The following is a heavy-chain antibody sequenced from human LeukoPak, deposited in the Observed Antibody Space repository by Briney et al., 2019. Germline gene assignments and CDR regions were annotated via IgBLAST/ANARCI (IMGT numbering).Heavy chain of an antibody. J-gene: IGHJ4*02. Sequence: SETLSLTCTVSGGSISSGGYYWSWIRQHPGKGLEWIGYIYYSGTTYYNPSLKSRVAISIDTSKTLFSLKLSSVTAADTAVYYCAKGGPYSSSPVDYWGQGTLVTVSS. CDR3: AKGGPYSSSPVDY. CDR1: GGSISSGGYY. D-gene: IGHD6-6*01. CDR2: IYYSGTT. V-gene: IGHV4-31*03.